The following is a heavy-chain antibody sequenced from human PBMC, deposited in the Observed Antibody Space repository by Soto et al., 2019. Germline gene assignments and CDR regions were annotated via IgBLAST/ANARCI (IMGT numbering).Heavy chain of an antibody. J-gene: IGHJ6*03. CDR2: IYYSGST. D-gene: IGHD3-3*01. CDR3: ARQTVGDGSGYYFYYYYYMDV. V-gene: IGHV4-59*08. Sequence: PSETLSLTCTVSGGSISSYYWSWIRQPPGKGLEWIGYIYYSGSTNYNPSLKSRVTISVDTSKNQFSLKLSSVTAADTAVYYCARQTVGDGSGYYFYYYYYMDVWGKGTTVTSP. CDR1: GGSISSYY.